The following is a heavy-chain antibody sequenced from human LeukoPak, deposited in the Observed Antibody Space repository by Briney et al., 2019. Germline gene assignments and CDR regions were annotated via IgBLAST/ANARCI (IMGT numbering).Heavy chain of an antibody. CDR1: GYTFTSYG. D-gene: IGHD4-17*01. J-gene: IGHJ6*02. CDR2: ISAYNGNT. V-gene: IGHV1-18*01. Sequence: ASVKVSCKASGYTFTSYGISWVRQAPGQGLEWMGWISAYNGNTNYAQKFQGRVTMTRDTSISTAYMELSRLRSDDTAVYYCARDRVTTGNYYYYYGMDVWGQGTTVTVSS. CDR3: ARDRVTTGNYYYYYGMDV.